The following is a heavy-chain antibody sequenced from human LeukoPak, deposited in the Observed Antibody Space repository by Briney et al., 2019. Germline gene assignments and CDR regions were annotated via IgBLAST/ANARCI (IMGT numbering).Heavy chain of an antibody. D-gene: IGHD3-3*01. J-gene: IGHJ4*02. V-gene: IGHV5-51*01. CDR3: ARSHYDFWSGYYWSFDY. CDR2: IYPGDSDT. Sequence: GESLKISCKGSGYSFTSYWIGWVRQMPGKGREWMGIIYPGDSDTRYSPSFQGQVTISADKSISTAYLQWSSLKASDTAMYYCARSHYDFWSGYYWSFDYWGQGTLVTVSS. CDR1: GYSFTSYW.